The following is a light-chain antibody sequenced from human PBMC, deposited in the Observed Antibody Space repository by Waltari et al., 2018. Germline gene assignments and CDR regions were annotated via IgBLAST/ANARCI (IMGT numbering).Light chain of an antibody. CDR3: QQYHNWPPLT. Sequence: EIVMTQSPATLSVSPGERATLSCRASQSVSSNFAWYQQKPGQAPSLLIYGASTRATGIPGGFSGSGSVTEFSLTISSVQSEDCAVYYCQQYHNWPPLTFGGGTKVEIK. CDR1: QSVSSN. V-gene: IGKV3-15*01. CDR2: GAS. J-gene: IGKJ4*01.